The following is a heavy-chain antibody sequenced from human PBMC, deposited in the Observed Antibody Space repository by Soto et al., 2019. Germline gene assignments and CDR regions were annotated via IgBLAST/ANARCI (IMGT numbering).Heavy chain of an antibody. J-gene: IGHJ3*02. Sequence: QVQLVQSGAEVKKPGASVKVSCKASGYTFTSYYMHWVRQAPGQGLEWMGIINPSGGSTSYAQKCQSRVNMTRDTSTSTVYMELSSLRSEDTAVYYCARWGALSSLASDIWGQGTMVTVSS. V-gene: IGHV1-46*01. CDR3: ARWGALSSLASDI. CDR1: GYTFTSYY. D-gene: IGHD6-13*01. CDR2: INPSGGST.